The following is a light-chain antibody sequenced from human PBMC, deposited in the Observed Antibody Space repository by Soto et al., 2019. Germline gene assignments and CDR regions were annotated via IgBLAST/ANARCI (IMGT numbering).Light chain of an antibody. J-gene: IGLJ1*01. V-gene: IGLV2-14*01. CDR2: GVY. Sequence: SILTPPSCVSVYTAQSTTISNTESSDDIGTYEYISWHQHHPGKAPKLIIFGVYDRPSGVSDRFSGSKSGNTASLTIFGLQLEDEAVYYCSSYTRGWTLPWVCGTGPKVTV. CDR1: SDDIGTYEY. CDR3: SSYTRGWTLPWV.